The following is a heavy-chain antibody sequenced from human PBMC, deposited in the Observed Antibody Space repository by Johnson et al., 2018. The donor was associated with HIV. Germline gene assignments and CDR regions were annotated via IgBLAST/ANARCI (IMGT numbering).Heavy chain of an antibody. Sequence: QVQLVESGGGLVQPGGSLRLSCAASGFTFSSYAMHWVRQAPGKGLEYVSAISSNGGSTYYADSVRGRFTISRDNAKNSLYLQMNFLRPEDTAVYYCARFMGSTWSDASDIWGQGTMVIVSS. V-gene: IGHV3-64*04. CDR2: ISSNGGST. J-gene: IGHJ3*02. CDR3: ARFMGSTWSDASDI. D-gene: IGHD1-26*01. CDR1: GFTFSSYA.